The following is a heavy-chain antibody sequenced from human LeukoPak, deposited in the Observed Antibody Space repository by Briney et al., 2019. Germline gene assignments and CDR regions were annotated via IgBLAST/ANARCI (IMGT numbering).Heavy chain of an antibody. CDR2: IIPILGIA. CDR1: GGTFSSYA. D-gene: IGHD5-18*01. J-gene: IGHJ4*02. V-gene: IGHV1-69*04. Sequence: SVKVSCKASGGTFSSYAISWVRQAPGQGLEWMGRIIPILGIANYAQKFQGRVTVTADKSTSTAYMELSSLRSEDTAVYYCARVRTAMADFDYWGQGTLVTVSS. CDR3: ARVRTAMADFDY.